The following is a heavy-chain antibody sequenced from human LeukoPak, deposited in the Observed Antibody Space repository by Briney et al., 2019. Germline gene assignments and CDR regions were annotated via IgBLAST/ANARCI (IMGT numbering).Heavy chain of an antibody. Sequence: GGSLRLSCTGSGFTFGDHGMSWFRQAPGKGLEWVGLIRSKTYSGTTEYAASVKGRFTISRDDSNSIAYPQMNSLKTEDTAVYYCLRAYSSNWLLDYWGQGTLVTVSS. CDR3: LRAYSSNWLLDY. CDR2: IRSKTYSGTT. V-gene: IGHV3-49*03. CDR1: GFTFGDHG. J-gene: IGHJ4*02. D-gene: IGHD6-13*01.